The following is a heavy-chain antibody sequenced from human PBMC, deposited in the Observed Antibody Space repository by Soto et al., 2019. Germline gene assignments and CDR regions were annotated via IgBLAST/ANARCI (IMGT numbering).Heavy chain of an antibody. J-gene: IGHJ5*02. Sequence: GGSLRLSCAASGFSFSTYAMSWVRQAPGKGLEWVSAISGSGATTFYADSMKGRFTISRDNSRDTLYLQMNSLRAEDTAVYFCAREQCSPLDRYCADGAVDCVDPWRRRTLVTVSS. D-gene: IGHD2-8*01. CDR3: AREQCSPLDRYCADGAVDCVDP. V-gene: IGHV3-23*01. CDR1: GFSFSTYA. CDR2: ISGSGATT.